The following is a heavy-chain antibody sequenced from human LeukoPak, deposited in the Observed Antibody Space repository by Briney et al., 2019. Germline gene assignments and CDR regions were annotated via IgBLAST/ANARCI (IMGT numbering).Heavy chain of an antibody. CDR2: IYYSGST. D-gene: IGHD6-19*01. CDR1: GGSISSGDYY. Sequence: SETRSLTCTVSGGSISSGDYYWSWIRQPPGKGLEWIGYIYYSGSTYYNPSLKSRVTISVDTSKNQFSLKLSSVTAADTAVYYCARGSSSVWQIDYWGQGTLVTVSS. CDR3: ARGSSSVWQIDY. V-gene: IGHV4-30-4*01. J-gene: IGHJ4*02.